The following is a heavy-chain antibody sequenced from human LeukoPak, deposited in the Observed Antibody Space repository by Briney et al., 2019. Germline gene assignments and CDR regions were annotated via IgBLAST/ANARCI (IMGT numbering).Heavy chain of an antibody. D-gene: IGHD1-26*01. Sequence: GGSLRLSWAASGLTFNTSWVIWVRQAPGKGLEWVVNIDQGGSTKYYVASLKGRFNISRDNAKNSLYLQMNSLRAEDTAVYYCVRDKGGRSGAIYYDAFDVWGQGTMVTVSS. J-gene: IGHJ3*01. CDR3: VRDKGGRSGAIYYDAFDV. V-gene: IGHV3-7*01. CDR1: GLTFNTSW. CDR2: IDQGGSTK.